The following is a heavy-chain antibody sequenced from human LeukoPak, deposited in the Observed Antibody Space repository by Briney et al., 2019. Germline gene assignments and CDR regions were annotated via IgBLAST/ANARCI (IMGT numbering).Heavy chain of an antibody. CDR3: VSFYETY. CDR2: IHSDGSWT. CDR1: GNYW. D-gene: IGHD2/OR15-2a*01. V-gene: IGHV3-74*01. Sequence: PGGSLRLSCAASGNYWMHWVRQAPGKGRVWVSHIHSDGSWTSYADSVKGRLTISKGNAKNTVYLQMNSLRAEDTAVYYCVSFYETYWGRGTLVTVSS. J-gene: IGHJ4*02.